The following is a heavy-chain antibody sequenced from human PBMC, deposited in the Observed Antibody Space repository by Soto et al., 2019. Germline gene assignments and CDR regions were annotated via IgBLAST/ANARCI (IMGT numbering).Heavy chain of an antibody. J-gene: IGHJ4*02. CDR2: IYWDDAK. Sequence: QITLKESGPTLVKPTQTLTLTCTISGFSLSTSRVGVGWIRQPPGKALEWLAVIYWDDAKTYRPSLKSRLTITKDTSKNQVALTMTNMDPVDTATYYCAHAYGGRSLYWGQGTLVTVSS. CDR1: GFSLSTSRVG. V-gene: IGHV2-5*02. D-gene: IGHD1-26*01. CDR3: AHAYGGRSLY.